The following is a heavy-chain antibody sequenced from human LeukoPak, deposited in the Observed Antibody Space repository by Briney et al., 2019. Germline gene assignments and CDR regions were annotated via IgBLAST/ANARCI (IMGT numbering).Heavy chain of an antibody. CDR1: DSTFRSYG. D-gene: IGHD3-3*01. CDR3: ASSQKKGFITVFGLPYYYYMDV. CDR2: INPNSGGT. Sequence: ASVKVSCKASDSTFRSYGFSWVRQAPGQGLEWMGWINPNSGGTNYAQKFQGWVTMTRDTSISTAYMELSRLRSDDTAVYYCASSQKKGFITVFGLPYYYYMDVWGKGTTVTVSS. J-gene: IGHJ6*03. V-gene: IGHV1-2*04.